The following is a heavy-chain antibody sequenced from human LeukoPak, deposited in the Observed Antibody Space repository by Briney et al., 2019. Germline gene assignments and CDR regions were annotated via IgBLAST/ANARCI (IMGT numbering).Heavy chain of an antibody. Sequence: GGSLRLSCAASGFTFSSYNMNWVRQAPGKGLEWVSYISSSSSSIYYADSVKGRFTISRDNTKNSLYLQMNSLRDEDTAVYHCARDHDYIWGSYRIPLDYWGRGTLVTVSS. CDR1: GFTFSSYN. D-gene: IGHD3-16*02. CDR2: ISSSSSSI. V-gene: IGHV3-48*02. J-gene: IGHJ4*02. CDR3: ARDHDYIWGSYRIPLDY.